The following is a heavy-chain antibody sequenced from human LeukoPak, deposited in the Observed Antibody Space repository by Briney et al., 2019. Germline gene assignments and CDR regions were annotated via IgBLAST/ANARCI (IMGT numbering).Heavy chain of an antibody. V-gene: IGHV1-24*01. Sequence: ASVKVSCKVSGYTLTELSMHWVRQAPGKGLEWMGGFDPEDGETIYAQKFQGRVTMTEDTSTDTAYMELSSLRSEDTAVYYCATLYYYASSGYQRKSHDAFDLWGQGTMVTVSS. J-gene: IGHJ3*01. D-gene: IGHD3-22*01. CDR1: GYTLTELS. CDR3: ATLYYYASSGYQRKSHDAFDL. CDR2: FDPEDGET.